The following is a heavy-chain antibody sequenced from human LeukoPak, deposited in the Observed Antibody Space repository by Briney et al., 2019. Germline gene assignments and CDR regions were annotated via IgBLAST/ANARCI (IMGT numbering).Heavy chain of an antibody. J-gene: IGHJ2*01. Sequence: GASVKVSCKASGYTFTSYGISWVRQAPGQGLERMGWISAYNGNTNYAQKLQGRVTMTTDTSTSTAYMELRSLRSDDTAVYYCARGTKDYYDSSGPGSYFDLWGRGTLVTVSS. CDR2: ISAYNGNT. D-gene: IGHD3-22*01. CDR1: GYTFTSYG. V-gene: IGHV1-18*01. CDR3: ARGTKDYYDSSGPGSYFDL.